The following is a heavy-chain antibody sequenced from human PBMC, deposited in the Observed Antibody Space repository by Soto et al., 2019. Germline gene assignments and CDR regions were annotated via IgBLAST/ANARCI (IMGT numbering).Heavy chain of an antibody. D-gene: IGHD2-15*01. CDR1: GSYIRSGGYS. Sequence: APSLPCAIAGSYIRSGGYSLSWIRQPPGKGLEWIGYIYHSGSTYYNPSLKSRVTISVDRSKNQFSLKLSSVTAADTAVYYCASVYCSGGSCFWFDPWGQGTLVTVSS. CDR3: ASVYCSGGSCFWFDP. J-gene: IGHJ5*02. CDR2: IYHSGST. V-gene: IGHV4-30-2*01.